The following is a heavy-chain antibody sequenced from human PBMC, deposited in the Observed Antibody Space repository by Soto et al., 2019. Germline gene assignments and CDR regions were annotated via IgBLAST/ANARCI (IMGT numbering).Heavy chain of an antibody. Sequence: EVQLVESGGGLVQPGGSLRLSCAASGFTFSSYWMSWVRQAPGKGLEWVANIKQDGSEKYYVDSVKGRFTISRDNAKNSLYLQMNSVRAEDTAVYYCARDKYYGSGSYWIYYYYYMDVWGKGTTVTVSS. V-gene: IGHV3-7*01. J-gene: IGHJ6*03. CDR1: GFTFSSYW. D-gene: IGHD3-10*01. CDR2: IKQDGSEK. CDR3: ARDKYYGSGSYWIYYYYYMDV.